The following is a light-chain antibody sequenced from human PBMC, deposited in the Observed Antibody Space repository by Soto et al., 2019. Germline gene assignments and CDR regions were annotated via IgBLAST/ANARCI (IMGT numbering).Light chain of an antibody. CDR1: SVDVGGYNY. Sequence: QSVLTQPASVSGSPGQSITISCTGTSVDVGGYNYVSWYQQHPGKVPKLMIYDVSNRPSGVSNRFSGSKSGNTASLTISGLQAEDEADYYCSSYTSSSTLYVFGTGTKLTVL. CDR2: DVS. CDR3: SSYTSSSTLYV. V-gene: IGLV2-14*01. J-gene: IGLJ1*01.